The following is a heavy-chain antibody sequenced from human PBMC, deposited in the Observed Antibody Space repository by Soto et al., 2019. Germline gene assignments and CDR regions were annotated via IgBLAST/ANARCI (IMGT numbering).Heavy chain of an antibody. CDR3: ARDYYYYYYMDV. CDR1: GFTFSDYY. V-gene: IGHV3-11*01. Sequence: PGGSLRLSCAASGFTFSDYYMIWIRQAPGKGLEWVSYISSSGSTIYYADSVKGRFTISRNNAKNSLYLQMNSLRAEDTAVYYCARDYYYYYYMDVWGKGTTVTVSS. CDR2: ISSSGSTI. J-gene: IGHJ6*03.